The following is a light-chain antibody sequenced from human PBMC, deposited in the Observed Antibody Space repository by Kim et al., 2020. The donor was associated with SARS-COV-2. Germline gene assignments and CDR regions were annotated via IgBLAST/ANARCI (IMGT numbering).Light chain of an antibody. CDR3: QEYDKWPT. J-gene: IGKJ1*01. V-gene: IGKV3-15*01. Sequence: EVVMTQSPATLSASPGERATLSCRASQSVSNSLAWYQHKPGQAPRLLIYGGSTRATGIPARFSGSGSATEFTLTISSLQSEDSAVYYCQEYDKWPTFGQGTKV. CDR2: GGS. CDR1: QSVSNS.